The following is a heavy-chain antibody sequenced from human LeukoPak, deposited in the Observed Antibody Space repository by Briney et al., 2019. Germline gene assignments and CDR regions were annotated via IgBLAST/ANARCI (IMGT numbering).Heavy chain of an antibody. D-gene: IGHD2-21*02. CDR3: AKSLAYCGGDCYAVDY. Sequence: GGSLRLSCAASGFTFSSYAMSWVRQAPGKGLEWVSAISGSGGSTYYADSVKGRFTISRDNSKNTLYLQMNSLRGEDAAVYYCAKSLAYCGGDCYAVDYWGQGTLVTVSS. J-gene: IGHJ4*02. CDR2: ISGSGGST. CDR1: GFTFSSYA. V-gene: IGHV3-23*01.